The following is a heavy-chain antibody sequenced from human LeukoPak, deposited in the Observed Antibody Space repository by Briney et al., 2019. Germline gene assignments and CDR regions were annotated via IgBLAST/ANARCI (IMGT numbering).Heavy chain of an antibody. Sequence: PSETLSLTCAVYGGSFSGYYWSWIRQPPGKGLEWIGEINHSGSTNYNPSLKSRVTISVDTSKNQFSLKLSSVTAADTAVYYCAGGSYPVDYWGQGTLVTVSS. CDR1: GGSFSGYY. CDR2: INHSGST. J-gene: IGHJ4*02. CDR3: AGGSYPVDY. V-gene: IGHV4-34*01. D-gene: IGHD1-26*01.